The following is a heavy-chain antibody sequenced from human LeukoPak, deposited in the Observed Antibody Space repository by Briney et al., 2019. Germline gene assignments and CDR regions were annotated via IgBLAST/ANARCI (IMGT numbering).Heavy chain of an antibody. D-gene: IGHD5-12*01. CDR1: GGSISSYY. V-gene: IGHV4-59*08. Sequence: PSETLSLTCTVSGGSISSYYWSWIRQPPGKGLEWIGYIYYSGSTYYNPSLKSRVTISVDTSKNQFSLKLSSVTAADTAVYYCARGLVGTIALAYWGQGTLVTVSS. J-gene: IGHJ4*02. CDR2: IYYSGST. CDR3: ARGLVGTIALAY.